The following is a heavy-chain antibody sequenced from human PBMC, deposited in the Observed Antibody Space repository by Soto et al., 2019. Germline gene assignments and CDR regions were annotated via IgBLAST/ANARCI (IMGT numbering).Heavy chain of an antibody. CDR2: IIPIFGTA. CDR1: GGTFSSYA. CDR3: ARPPAPELYYYGMDV. J-gene: IGHJ6*02. Sequence: QVQLVQSGAEVKKPGSSVKVSCKASGGTFSSYAISWVRQAPGQGLEWMGGIIPIFGTANYAQKFQGRVTXTXXXSXGTAYMELSSLRSEDTAVYYCARPPAPELYYYGMDVWGQGTTVTVSS. V-gene: IGHV1-69*05.